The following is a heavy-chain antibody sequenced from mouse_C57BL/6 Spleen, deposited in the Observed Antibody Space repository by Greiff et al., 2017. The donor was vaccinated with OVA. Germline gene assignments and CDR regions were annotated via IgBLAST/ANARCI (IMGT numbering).Heavy chain of an antibody. D-gene: IGHD2-3*01. V-gene: IGHV1-18*01. Sequence: EVQLMQSGPELVKPGASVKLPCKASGYTFTDYNMDWVQQSPGKSLEWIGDINPNNGGTISNQKFKGKATLTVDKSSSTAYMELRSLTSEDTAVYYCAVYDGCYGWFAYWGQGTLVTVSA. CDR2: INPNNGGT. CDR3: AVYDGCYGWFAY. J-gene: IGHJ3*01. CDR1: GYTFTDYN.